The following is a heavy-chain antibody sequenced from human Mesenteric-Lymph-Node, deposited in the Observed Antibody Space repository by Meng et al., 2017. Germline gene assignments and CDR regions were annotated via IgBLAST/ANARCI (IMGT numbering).Heavy chain of an antibody. J-gene: IGHJ2*01. CDR2: LNTDGSST. Sequence: GGSLRLSCAASGFTFSSYWMTWVRQAPGKGLVWVSRLNTDGSSTSYADSVKGRFTISRDNAKNTLFLEMNSLRAEDTAAYYCARGGRHLDLWGRGTLVTVSS. CDR3: ARGGRHLDL. V-gene: IGHV3-74*01. D-gene: IGHD5-12*01. CDR1: GFTFSSYW.